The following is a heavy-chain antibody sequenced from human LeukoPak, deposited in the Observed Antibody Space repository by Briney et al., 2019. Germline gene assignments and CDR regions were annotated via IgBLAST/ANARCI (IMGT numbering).Heavy chain of an antibody. CDR1: GFTFNKYG. Sequence: GGSLRLSCAASGFTFNKYGMSWVRQAPGKGLEWVASINHNGNVNYYVDSVKGRFTISRDNAKNSLYLQMSNLRAEDTAVYFCARGGGLDVWGQGATVTVSS. CDR2: INHNGNVN. J-gene: IGHJ6*02. CDR3: ARGGGLDV. D-gene: IGHD3-16*01. V-gene: IGHV3-7*03.